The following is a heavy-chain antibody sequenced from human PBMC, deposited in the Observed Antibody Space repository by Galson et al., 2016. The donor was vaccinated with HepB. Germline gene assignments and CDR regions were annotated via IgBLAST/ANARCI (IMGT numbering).Heavy chain of an antibody. D-gene: IGHD3-16*01. J-gene: IGHJ4*02. CDR3: ARDMVLSYYFDY. CDR1: EYTFIAYY. CDR2: INPNTGGT. V-gene: IGHV1-2*02. Sequence: SVKVSCKASEYTFIAYYMHWVRQAPGQGLEWMGWINPNTGGTNYAQQFQGRVTMTRDTSISTAYMELSGLRSDDTAGYFCARDMVLSYYFDYWGQGTLVTVSS.